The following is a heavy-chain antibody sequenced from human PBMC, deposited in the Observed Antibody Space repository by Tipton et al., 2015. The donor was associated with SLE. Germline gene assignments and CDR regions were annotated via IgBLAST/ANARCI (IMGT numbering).Heavy chain of an antibody. CDR1: GYSISSGYY. CDR3: ASSLIVADAGDAFDI. V-gene: IGHV4-38-2*01. CDR2: IYHSGST. D-gene: IGHD5-12*01. J-gene: IGHJ3*02. Sequence: TLSLTCAVSGYSISSGYYWGGIRQPPGKGLEWIGSIYHSGSTYYNSSLESRVTISVDTSKNHFSLKLNSVTAADTAVYYCASSLIVADAGDAFDIWGQGTMVTVSS.